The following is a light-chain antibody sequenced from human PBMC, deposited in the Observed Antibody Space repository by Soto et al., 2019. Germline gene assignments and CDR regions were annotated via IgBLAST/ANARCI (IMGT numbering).Light chain of an antibody. V-gene: IGLV1-44*01. Sequence: QSVLTQPPSASGTPRQRVTISCSGSSSNIGSKAVNWYQHLPGTAPKLLIYSSSQRPSGVPDRFSGSKSGTSASLAISGLQSEDEADYYCAAWDDSLKGVVFGGGTKLTVL. CDR2: SSS. CDR3: AAWDDSLKGVV. CDR1: SSNIGSKA. J-gene: IGLJ2*01.